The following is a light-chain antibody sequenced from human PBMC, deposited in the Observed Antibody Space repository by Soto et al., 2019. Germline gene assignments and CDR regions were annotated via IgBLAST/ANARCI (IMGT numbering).Light chain of an antibody. CDR3: NSYTTSNTRQIV. CDR2: DVS. V-gene: IGLV2-14*01. Sequence: ALTPPAALSGSPGQSITISCTGTSSDVGGYNYVSWYQQHPGKAPKFMIYDVSNRPSGVSTRFSGSKSGNTASLTISGLQAEDEADYYCNSYTTSNTRQIVFGTG. J-gene: IGLJ1*01. CDR1: SSDVGGYNY.